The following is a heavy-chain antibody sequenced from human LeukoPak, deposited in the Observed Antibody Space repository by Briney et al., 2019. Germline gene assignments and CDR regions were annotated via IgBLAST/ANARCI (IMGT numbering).Heavy chain of an antibody. J-gene: IGHJ3*02. CDR3: ARLRVEMATITAFDI. D-gene: IGHD5-24*01. V-gene: IGHV4-59*08. CDR1: GGSISSYY. CDR2: IYYSGST. Sequence: SETLSLTCTVSGGSISSYYWSWIRQPPGKGLEWIGYIYYSGSTNYNPSLKSRVTISVDTSKNQFSLKLSSVTAADTAVYYCARLRVEMATITAFDIWGQGTMVTVSS.